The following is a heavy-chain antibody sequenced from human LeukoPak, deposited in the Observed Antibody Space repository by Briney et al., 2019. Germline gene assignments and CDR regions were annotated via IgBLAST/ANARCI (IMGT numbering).Heavy chain of an antibody. J-gene: IGHJ5*02. Sequence: SETLSLTCAVSGVSVSSGSSYWGWLRQPPGKGLDWIGYIYYSESTNYNSAPESRVTISVDTSKNQFSLKLSSVTAADTAVYYCAREQLPPADWFDPWGQGTLVTVSS. CDR3: AREQLPPADWFDP. D-gene: IGHD6-13*01. V-gene: IGHV4-61*01. CDR2: IYYSEST. CDR1: GVSVSSGSSY.